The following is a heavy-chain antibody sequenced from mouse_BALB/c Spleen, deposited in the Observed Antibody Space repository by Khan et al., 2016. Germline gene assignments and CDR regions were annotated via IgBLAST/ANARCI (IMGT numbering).Heavy chain of an antibody. CDR2: ISSGGGST. D-gene: IGHD2-14*01. CDR3: ASGYDYFDY. J-gene: IGHJ2*01. Sequence: EVELVESGGGLVKPGGSLKLSCAASGFAFSSYDMSWVRQTPEKRLEGVAYISSGGGSTFYPDTVKGRFTISRDNAKNTLYLQMSSLKSEDTAMYYCASGYDYFDYWGQGTTLTVSS. CDR1: GFAFSSYD. V-gene: IGHV5-12-1*01.